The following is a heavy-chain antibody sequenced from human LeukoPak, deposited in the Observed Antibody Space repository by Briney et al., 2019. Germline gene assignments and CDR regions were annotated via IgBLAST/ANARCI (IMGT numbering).Heavy chain of an antibody. CDR1: GYTFTSYY. Sequence: ASVKVSCKASGYTFTSYYMHWVRRAPGQGLEWMGIINPSGGSTSCAQKFQGRVTMTRDTSTSTVYMELSSLRSEDTAVCYCAREGAWEGLRFLEPDYWGQGTLVTVSS. V-gene: IGHV1-46*01. D-gene: IGHD3-3*01. J-gene: IGHJ4*02. CDR3: AREGAWEGLRFLEPDY. CDR2: INPSGGST.